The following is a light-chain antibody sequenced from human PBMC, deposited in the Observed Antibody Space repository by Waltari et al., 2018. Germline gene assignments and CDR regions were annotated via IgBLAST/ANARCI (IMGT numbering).Light chain of an antibody. CDR2: KAS. J-gene: IGKJ2*03. V-gene: IGKV1-5*03. CDR1: QSISNW. Sequence: DIQMTQSPSTLSASIGDSIAIPCRASQSISNWLAWYQQKPGKAPNPLIYKASTLESGVPSRFSGSGSGTEFTLTISGLQPDDFATYYCQQYNSYSYSFGQGTKLEIK. CDR3: QQYNSYSYS.